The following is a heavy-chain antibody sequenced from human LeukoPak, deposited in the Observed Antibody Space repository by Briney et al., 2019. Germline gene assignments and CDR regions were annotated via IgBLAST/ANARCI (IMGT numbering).Heavy chain of an antibody. J-gene: IGHJ4*02. D-gene: IGHD4-17*01. CDR2: MYTSGST. V-gene: IGHV4-4*07. CDR1: GGSISSYY. Sequence: SETLSLTCTVSGGSISSYYWSWIRQPAGKGLQWIGRMYTSGSTNYNPSLKSRVTMSVDTSKNQFSLKLSSVTAADTAVYYCARIRRRQYYFDYWGQGTLVTVSS. CDR3: ARIRRRQYYFDY.